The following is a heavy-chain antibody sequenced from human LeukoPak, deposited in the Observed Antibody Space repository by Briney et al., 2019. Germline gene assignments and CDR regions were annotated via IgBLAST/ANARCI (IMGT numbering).Heavy chain of an antibody. Sequence: ASVKVSCKASGYSFNGYYIHWMRRAPGQGPEWMGWINPSSGDTNYVEKFQDRVIMTRDTSINTAYMEMSSLRSDDTAFYYCARQRRGEIVAGTSFDLWGQGTLITVSS. CDR1: GYSFNGYY. D-gene: IGHD6-19*01. J-gene: IGHJ4*02. CDR2: INPSSGDT. V-gene: IGHV1-2*02. CDR3: ARQRRGEIVAGTSFDL.